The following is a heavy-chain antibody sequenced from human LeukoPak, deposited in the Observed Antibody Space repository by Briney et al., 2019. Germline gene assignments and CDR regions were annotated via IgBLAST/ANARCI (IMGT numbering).Heavy chain of an antibody. J-gene: IGHJ5*02. D-gene: IGHD6-13*01. CDR1: GFTVSNNY. V-gene: IGHV3-66*01. CDR3: ARDYVSDIAAAAPNWFDP. Sequence: PGGSLRLSCAASGFTVSNNYMNWVRQAPGKGLEWVSDIHSGGSTYYADSVKGRFTISRDNAKNSLYLQMNSLRAEDTAVYYCARDYVSDIAAAAPNWFDPWGQGTLVTVSS. CDR2: IHSGGST.